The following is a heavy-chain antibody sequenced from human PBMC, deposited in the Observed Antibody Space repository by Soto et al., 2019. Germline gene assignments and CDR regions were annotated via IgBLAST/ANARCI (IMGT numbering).Heavy chain of an antibody. CDR1: GFTFSSYG. D-gene: IGHD3-3*01. J-gene: IGHJ5*02. CDR2: IWYDGSNK. CDR3: ARAITIFGVRGGDWFDP. Sequence: QVQLVESGGGVVQPGRSLRLSCAASGFTFSSYGMHWVRQAPGKGLEWVAVIWYDGSNKYYADSVKGRFTISRDNSKNTLYLQMNSLRAEDTAVYYCARAITIFGVRGGDWFDPWGQGTLVTVSS. V-gene: IGHV3-33*01.